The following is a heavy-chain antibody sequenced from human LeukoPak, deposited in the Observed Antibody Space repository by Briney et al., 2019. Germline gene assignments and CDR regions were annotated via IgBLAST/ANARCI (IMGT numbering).Heavy chain of an antibody. J-gene: IGHJ4*02. CDR2: ISPDGSET. V-gene: IGHV3-7*01. Sequence: PGGSLRLSCAASGFTFSSSWMSWVRRAPGKGLEWVANISPDGSETNYVDSVKGRFTISRDNAKNSLYLQMNSLRAEDTAVYYCARPRVPDSWGQGTLVIVSS. CDR3: ARPRVPDS. CDR1: GFTFSSSW.